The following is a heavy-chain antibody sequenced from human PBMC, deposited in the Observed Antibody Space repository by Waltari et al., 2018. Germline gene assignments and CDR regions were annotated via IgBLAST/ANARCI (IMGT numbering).Heavy chain of an antibody. CDR2: ISYSGSNG. J-gene: IGHJ4*02. CDR1: GFFFYHSG. Sequence: QVQLVQSGGGAVQPRRSLSLSCAASGFFFYHSGLHWVRQSPGKGLEWVALISYSGSNGYYADSVKGRFTISRDNSKSTLDLQMNSLRPEDTAIYYCARVAPPGTFLSTSFDSWGQGVLVTVSS. V-gene: IGHV3-30*03. D-gene: IGHD3-3*02. CDR3: ARVAPPGTFLSTSFDS.